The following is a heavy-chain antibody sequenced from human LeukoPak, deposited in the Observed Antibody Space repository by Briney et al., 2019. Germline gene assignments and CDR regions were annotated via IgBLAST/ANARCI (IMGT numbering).Heavy chain of an antibody. V-gene: IGHV3-69-1*01. CDR3: SRGKSGWASDY. Sequence: GGSLRLSCVVSGFTLSNSSMSWVRQAPGKGLEWVSSISSHRSIYAESVSGRFTISRDTAKNSLYLQMNSQRAENSALYYCSRGKSGWASDYWGQGTLVTVSA. CDR2: ISSHRSI. D-gene: IGHD6-19*01. CDR1: GFTLSNSS. J-gene: IGHJ4*02.